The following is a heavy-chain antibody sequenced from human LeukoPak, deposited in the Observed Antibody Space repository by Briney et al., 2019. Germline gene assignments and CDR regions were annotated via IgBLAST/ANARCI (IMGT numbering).Heavy chain of an antibody. CDR3: AKDLWGVTYYFDY. J-gene: IGHJ4*02. V-gene: IGHV3-23*01. CDR2: ISGGGGST. D-gene: IGHD3-10*01. Sequence: GGSLRLSCAASGFTFSSYAMSWVRQAPGKGLEWVSAISGGGGSTYCADSVKGRFTISRDNSKNTLYLQMNSLRAEDTAVYYCAKDLWGVTYYFDYWGQGTLVTVSS. CDR1: GFTFSSYA.